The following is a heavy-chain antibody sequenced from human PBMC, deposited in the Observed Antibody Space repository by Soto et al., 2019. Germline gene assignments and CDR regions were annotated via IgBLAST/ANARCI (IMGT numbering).Heavy chain of an antibody. V-gene: IGHV4-59*08. Sequence: QVQLQESGPGLVKPSETLSLTCTVSGGSISSYYWSWIRQPPGKGLEWIGYIYYSGSTNYNPSLTSRVTISVDTSKNQFSLKLSSVTAADTAVYYCARGMRYYDSSGPLEYWGQGTLVTVSS. CDR3: ARGMRYYDSSGPLEY. D-gene: IGHD3-22*01. CDR1: GGSISSYY. J-gene: IGHJ4*02. CDR2: IYYSGST.